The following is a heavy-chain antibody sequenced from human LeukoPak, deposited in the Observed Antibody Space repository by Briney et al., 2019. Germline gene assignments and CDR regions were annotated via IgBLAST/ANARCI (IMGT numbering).Heavy chain of an antibody. Sequence: ASVKVSCKASGGTFSSYAISWVRQAPGQGFEWMGGIIPIFGTANYAQKFQGRVTITADESTSTAYMELSSLRSEDTAVYYCARGPYYYDSSGTVEDDYWGQGTLVTVSS. CDR1: GGTFSSYA. CDR2: IIPIFGTA. D-gene: IGHD3-22*01. V-gene: IGHV1-69*13. CDR3: ARGPYYYDSSGTVEDDY. J-gene: IGHJ4*02.